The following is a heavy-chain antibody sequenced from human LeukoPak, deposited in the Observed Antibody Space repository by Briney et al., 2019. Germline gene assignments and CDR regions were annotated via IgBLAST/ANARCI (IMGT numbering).Heavy chain of an antibody. CDR2: ISYDGSNK. D-gene: IGHD3-10*01. J-gene: IGHJ4*02. Sequence: GGSLRLSCAASGFTFSSYGMHWVRQAPGKGLEWVAVISYDGSNKYYADSVKGRFAISRDNSKNTLYLQMNSLRAEDTAVYYCARELQVRGRARAAGNPDYWGQGTLVTVSS. V-gene: IGHV3-30*03. CDR1: GFTFSSYG. CDR3: ARELQVRGRARAAGNPDY.